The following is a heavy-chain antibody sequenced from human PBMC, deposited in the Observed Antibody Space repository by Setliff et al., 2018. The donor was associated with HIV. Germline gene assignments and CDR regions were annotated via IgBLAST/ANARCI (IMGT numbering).Heavy chain of an antibody. D-gene: IGHD1-20*01. CDR2: IHPSDSNT. V-gene: IGHV5-51*01. CDR3: ASSITVAGGRSFYYYAMDV. Sequence: GESLKISCKGSGYSFTSYWIGWVRQMPGKGLEWMGIIHPSDSNTRYSPSFRGQVTISADKSISTAYLQWSSLKASDTAMYYCASSITVAGGRSFYYYAMDVWGQGTTVTVSS. CDR1: GYSFTSYW. J-gene: IGHJ6*02.